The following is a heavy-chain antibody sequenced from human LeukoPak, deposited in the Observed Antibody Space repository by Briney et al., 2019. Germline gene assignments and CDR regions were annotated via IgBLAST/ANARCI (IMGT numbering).Heavy chain of an antibody. CDR3: ARDLGASSAHWFDP. CDR2: IYHSGST. Sequence: SETLSLSCNVSGYSISSGYYWGWIRQPSGKGLEWIGSIYHSGSTSYNPSLKRRVNISGDTSKNQFSLKVSSVTAADTAGYYCARDLGASSAHWFDPWGQGTLVTVSS. D-gene: IGHD3-16*01. CDR1: GYSISSGYY. J-gene: IGHJ5*02. V-gene: IGHV4-38-2*02.